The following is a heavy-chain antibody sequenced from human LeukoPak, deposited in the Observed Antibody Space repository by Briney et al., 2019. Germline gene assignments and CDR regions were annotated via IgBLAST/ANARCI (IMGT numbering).Heavy chain of an antibody. Sequence: GTSLRLSCAASGFTFSTSAMHWVRQAPGKGLEWVAFIWYDGSNNYYADSVSGRFTISRDNSKNTLYLQMNSLRAEDTAVYYCARETGAHYDFWSGYSNNWFDPWGQGTLVTVSS. J-gene: IGHJ5*02. CDR2: IWYDGSNN. CDR3: ARETGAHYDFWSGYSNNWFDP. CDR1: GFTFSTSA. V-gene: IGHV3-33*01. D-gene: IGHD3-3*01.